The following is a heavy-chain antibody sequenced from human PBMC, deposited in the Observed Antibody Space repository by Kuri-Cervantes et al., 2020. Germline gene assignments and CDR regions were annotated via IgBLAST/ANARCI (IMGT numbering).Heavy chain of an antibody. CDR2: IYYSGST. CDR3: ARGSSGYIVY. J-gene: IGHJ4*02. D-gene: IGHD5-12*01. CDR1: GDSISSYY. V-gene: IGHV4-59*01. Sequence: ESLKISCTVSGDSISSYYWSWIRQPPGKGLEWIGYIYYSGSTNYNPSLKSRVTISVDTSKNQFSLKLSSVTAADTAFYYCARGSSGYIVYWGQGTQVTVSS.